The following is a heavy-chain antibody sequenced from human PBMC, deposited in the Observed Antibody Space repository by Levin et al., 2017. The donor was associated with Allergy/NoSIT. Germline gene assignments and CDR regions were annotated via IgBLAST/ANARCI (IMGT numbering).Heavy chain of an antibody. V-gene: IGHV3-11*05. J-gene: IGHJ6*02. CDR1: GFTFSDYY. CDR3: ARVYGSGSYYWRHGMDV. D-gene: IGHD3-10*01. CDR2: ISSSSSYT. Sequence: GGSLRLSCAASGFTFSDYYMSWIRQAPGKGLEWVSYISSSSSYTNYADSVKGRFTISRDNAKNSLYLQMNSLRAEDTAVYYCARVYGSGSYYWRHGMDVWGQGTTVTVSS.